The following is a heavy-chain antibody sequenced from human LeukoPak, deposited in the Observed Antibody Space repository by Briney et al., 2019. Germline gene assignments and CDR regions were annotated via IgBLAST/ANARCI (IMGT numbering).Heavy chain of an antibody. CDR2: IYYSGST. D-gene: IGHD3-3*01. V-gene: IGHV4-39*01. CDR1: GGSISSSSYY. CDR3: ARHKTGYCDFWSGYYTIGAEYFQH. Sequence: SETLSLTCTVSGGSISSSSYYWGWIRQPPGKGLEWIGSIYYSGSTYYNPSLKSRVTISVDTSKNQFSLKLSSVTAADTAVYYCARHKTGYCDFWSGYYTIGAEYFQHWGQGTLVTVSS. J-gene: IGHJ1*01.